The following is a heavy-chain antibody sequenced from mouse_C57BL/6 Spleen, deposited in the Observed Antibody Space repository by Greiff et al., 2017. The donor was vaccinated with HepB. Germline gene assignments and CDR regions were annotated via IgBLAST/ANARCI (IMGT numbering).Heavy chain of an antibody. Sequence: EVQRVESGAELVRPGASVKLSCTASGFNIKDYYMHWVKQRPEQGLEWIGRIDPEDGDTEYAPKFQGKATMTADTSSNTAYLQLSSLTSEDTAVSYCTTQLRLPNYFDYWGQGTTLTVSS. CDR3: TTQLRLPNYFDY. J-gene: IGHJ2*01. CDR1: GFNIKDYY. V-gene: IGHV14-1*01. D-gene: IGHD3-2*02. CDR2: IDPEDGDT.